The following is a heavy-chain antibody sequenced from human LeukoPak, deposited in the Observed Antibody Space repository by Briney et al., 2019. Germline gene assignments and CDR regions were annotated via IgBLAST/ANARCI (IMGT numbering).Heavy chain of an antibody. D-gene: IGHD3-10*01. CDR1: GYTFTSYG. V-gene: IGHV1-18*01. Sequence: ASVKVSCKASGYTFTSYGISWVRQAPGQGHEWMGWISAYNGNTNYAQKLQGRVTMTTDTSTSTAYMELRSLRSDDTAVYYCARGRGISWFGELFAGYFDYWGQGTLVTVSS. CDR3: ARGRGISWFGELFAGYFDY. J-gene: IGHJ4*02. CDR2: ISAYNGNT.